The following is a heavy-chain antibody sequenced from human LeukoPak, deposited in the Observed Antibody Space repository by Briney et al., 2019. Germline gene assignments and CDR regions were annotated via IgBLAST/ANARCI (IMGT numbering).Heavy chain of an antibody. D-gene: IGHD2-21*01. CDR2: IIPIFGTA. CDR3: ARDIHMDRYYMDV. J-gene: IGHJ6*03. Sequence: GASLKVSCKASGGTFSSSAISWVRQAPGQGLEWMGGIIPIFGTANYAQKFKGRVTITADKYTSTAYMELSRLRSDDTAVYYCARDIHMDRYYMDVWGKGTTVTISS. CDR1: GGTFSSSA. V-gene: IGHV1-69*06.